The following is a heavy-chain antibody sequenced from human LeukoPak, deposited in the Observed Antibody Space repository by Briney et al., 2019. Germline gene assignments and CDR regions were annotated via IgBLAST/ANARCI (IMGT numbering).Heavy chain of an antibody. V-gene: IGHV1-18*01. Sequence: ASVKVSSKASGYTFTSYVINWVRQAPGHGLEWMGWISTYNGNTNYAQELQGRVTMTTNTSTTTAYMELRSLRSDDTAMYYCAREGPYGDYSDYWGQGTLVTVSS. CDR3: AREGPYGDYSDY. J-gene: IGHJ4*02. CDR1: GYTFTSYV. CDR2: ISTYNGNT. D-gene: IGHD4-17*01.